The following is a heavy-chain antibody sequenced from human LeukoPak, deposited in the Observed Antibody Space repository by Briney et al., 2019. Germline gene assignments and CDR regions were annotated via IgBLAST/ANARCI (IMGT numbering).Heavy chain of an antibody. D-gene: IGHD3-22*01. CDR2: IYYSGST. CDR3: ARAMIVVVHNWFDP. J-gene: IGHJ5*02. V-gene: IGHV4-39*07. CDR1: GGSISSSSYY. Sequence: ASETLSLTCTVSGGSISSSSYYWGWIRQPPGKGLEWIGSIYYSGSTYYNPSLKSRVTISVDTSKNQFSLKLSSVTAADTAVYYCARAMIVVVHNWFDPWGQGTLVTVSS.